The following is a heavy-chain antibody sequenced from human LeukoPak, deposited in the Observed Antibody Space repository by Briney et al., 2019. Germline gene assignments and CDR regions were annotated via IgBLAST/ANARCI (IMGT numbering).Heavy chain of an antibody. Sequence: GGSLRLSCAASGFTFDDYGMSWVRQAPGKGLEWVSGINWNGGSTGYADPVKGRFTISRDNAKNSLYLQISSLRTEDTALYYCVKDIRDDPPPYFFDCWGQGTLVTVSS. CDR2: INWNGGST. CDR3: VKDIRDDPPPYFFDC. CDR1: GFTFDDYG. V-gene: IGHV3-20*04. J-gene: IGHJ4*02. D-gene: IGHD5-24*01.